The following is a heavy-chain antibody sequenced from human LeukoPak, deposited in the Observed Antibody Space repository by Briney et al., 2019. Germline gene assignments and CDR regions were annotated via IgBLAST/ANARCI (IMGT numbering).Heavy chain of an antibody. CDR2: IYTSGST. CDR1: GGSISGYY. D-gene: IGHD2-2*01. CDR3: ARATSWYVSCFDP. J-gene: IGHJ5*02. V-gene: IGHV4-4*07. Sequence: PSETLSLTXTVSGGSISGYYWSWIRQPAGKGLEWIGRIYTSGSTTYNPSLKSRVTMSVDTSRNQFSLKLSSVTAADTAVYYCARATSWYVSCFDPWGQGTLVTVSS.